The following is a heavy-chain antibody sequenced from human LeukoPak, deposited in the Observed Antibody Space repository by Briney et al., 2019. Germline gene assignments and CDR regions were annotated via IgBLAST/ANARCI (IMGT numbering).Heavy chain of an antibody. J-gene: IGHJ4*02. CDR1: GFTVSSNY. D-gene: IGHD3-10*01. CDR3: ARQLWFGENDY. CDR2: IYSGGST. V-gene: IGHV3-53*01. Sequence: PGGSLRLSCAASGFTVSSNYMSWVRQAPGKGLEWVSVIYSGGSTYYADSVKGRFTISRDNSKNTLYLQMNSLRAEDTAVYYCARQLWFGENDYWGQGTLVTVSS.